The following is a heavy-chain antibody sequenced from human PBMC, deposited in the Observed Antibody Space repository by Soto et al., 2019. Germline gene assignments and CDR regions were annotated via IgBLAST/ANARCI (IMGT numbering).Heavy chain of an antibody. CDR2: INPILSMS. CDR3: ASSYGSGYRAFDY. J-gene: IGHJ4*02. V-gene: IGHV1-69*02. D-gene: IGHD3-10*01. Sequence: QVKLVQSGAEVKKPGSSVRVSCKASGDTFTFYSINWVRQAPGLGLEWMGSINPILSMSNYAQRFQGRVTMTADKSTSTAYMELSILRSEDTAMYYCASSYGSGYRAFDYWGQGALVTVSS. CDR1: GDTFTFYS.